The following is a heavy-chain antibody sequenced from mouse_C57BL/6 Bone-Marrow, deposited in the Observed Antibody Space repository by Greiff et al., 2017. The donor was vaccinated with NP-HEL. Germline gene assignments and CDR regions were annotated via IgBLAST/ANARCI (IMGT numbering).Heavy chain of an antibody. CDR2: INPNNGGT. V-gene: IGHV1-18*01. Sequence: EVQLQQSGPELVKPGASVKIPCKASGYTFTDYNMDWVKQSHGKSLEWIGDINPNNGGTIYNQKFKGKATLTVDKSSSTAYMELRSLTSEDTAVYYCARRVTTGYYYAMDYWGQGTSVTVSS. J-gene: IGHJ4*01. CDR3: ARRVTTGYYYAMDY. D-gene: IGHD2-2*01. CDR1: GYTFTDYN.